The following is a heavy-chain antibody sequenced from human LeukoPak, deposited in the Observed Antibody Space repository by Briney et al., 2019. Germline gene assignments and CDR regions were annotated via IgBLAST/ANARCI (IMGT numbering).Heavy chain of an antibody. Sequence: PGGSLRLSCAASGFTFSDYYMSWIRQAPGKGLEWVSYISSSGSTIHYADSVKGRFTISRDNAKNSLYLQMNSLRDEDTAVYYCARDSSGWYHWFDPWGQGTLVTVSP. J-gene: IGHJ5*02. V-gene: IGHV3-11*04. CDR1: GFTFSDYY. CDR2: ISSSGSTI. D-gene: IGHD6-19*01. CDR3: ARDSSGWYHWFDP.